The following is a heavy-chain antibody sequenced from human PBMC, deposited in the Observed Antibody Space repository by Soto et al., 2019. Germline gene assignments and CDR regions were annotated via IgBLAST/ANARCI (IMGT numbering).Heavy chain of an antibody. D-gene: IGHD2-15*01. CDR2: ISAKKGNT. CDR3: AREILSPDFYFHGMDV. Sequence: QGQLVQSGAEVKKPGASVKVSCKASGYTFTSYGISCVRQAPGQGLEWMGWISAKKGNTKYAQKFQGRVTMTTDTSTSTAYMELRSLRSDDTAVYYCAREILSPDFYFHGMDVWGQGTTVTVSS. V-gene: IGHV1-18*04. J-gene: IGHJ6*02. CDR1: GYTFTSYG.